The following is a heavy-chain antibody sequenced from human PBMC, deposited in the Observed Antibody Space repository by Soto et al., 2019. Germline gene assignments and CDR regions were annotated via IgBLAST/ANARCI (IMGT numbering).Heavy chain of an antibody. CDR2: IDNNGVT. CDR3: GKILVGATGHTDADS. CDR1: GGSVDSNGHY. V-gene: IGHV4-39*01. Sequence: PSETLFLTCIVSGGSVDSNGHYWGWIRQPPGKGLEWIGSIDNNGVTNYNSSLKSRVTISRDTSKNQFSLRLTSVTAADTAVYYCGKILVGATGHTDADSWGPGTLVTDSS. D-gene: IGHD2-15*01. J-gene: IGHJ4*02.